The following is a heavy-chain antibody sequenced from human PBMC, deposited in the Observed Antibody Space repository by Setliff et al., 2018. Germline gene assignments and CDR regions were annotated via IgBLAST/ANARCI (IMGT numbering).Heavy chain of an antibody. CDR2: IHYGGGST. CDR1: GFTFSTSA. Sequence: GGSLRLSCATSGFTFSTSAMHWLRQSPDNRLEWLAYIHYGGGSTGYVDSVKGRFTISRDNAKNSLYLQMNSLRAEDTALYYCARDLSYYDSSGYSPTDYWGQGTLVTVSS. J-gene: IGHJ4*02. V-gene: IGHV3-20*04. CDR3: ARDLSYYDSSGYSPTDY. D-gene: IGHD3-22*01.